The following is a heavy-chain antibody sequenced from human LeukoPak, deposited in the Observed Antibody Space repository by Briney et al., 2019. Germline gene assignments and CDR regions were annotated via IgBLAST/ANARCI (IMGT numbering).Heavy chain of an antibody. J-gene: IGHJ4*02. V-gene: IGHV3-33*01. D-gene: IGHD3-10*01. CDR1: GFTFSSYG. CDR3: ASSYYGSGSYYIHYFDY. Sequence: PGGSLRLSCAASGFTFSSYGMHWVRQAPGKGLEWVAVIWYDGSNKYYADSVKGRFTISRDNSKNTLYLQMNSLRAEDTAVYYCASSYYGSGSYYIHYFDYWGQGTLVTVSS. CDR2: IWYDGSNK.